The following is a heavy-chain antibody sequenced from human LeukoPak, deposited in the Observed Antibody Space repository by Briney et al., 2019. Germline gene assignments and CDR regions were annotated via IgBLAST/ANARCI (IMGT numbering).Heavy chain of an antibody. CDR2: IYTSGST. D-gene: IGHD3-22*01. CDR3: ARANSYDSSGHYYESDY. Sequence: SETLSLTCTVSGGSISSYYWSWIRQPAGKGLEWIGRIYTSGSTNYNPSLKSRVTMSVDTSKNQFSLKLSSVTAADTAVYYCARANSYDSSGHYYESDYWGQGTLVTVSS. CDR1: GGSISSYY. V-gene: IGHV4-4*07. J-gene: IGHJ4*02.